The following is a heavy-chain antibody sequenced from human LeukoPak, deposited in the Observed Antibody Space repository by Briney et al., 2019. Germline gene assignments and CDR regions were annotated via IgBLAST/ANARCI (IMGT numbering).Heavy chain of an antibody. D-gene: IGHD6-13*01. CDR3: ATGGAAAGLNWFDP. Sequence: GASVKVSCKVSGYTLTELSMHWVRQAPGKGPEWMGGFDPEDGETIYAQKFQGRVTMTEDTSTDTAYMELSSLRSEDTAVYYCATGGAAAGLNWFDPWGQGTLVTVSS. J-gene: IGHJ5*02. V-gene: IGHV1-24*01. CDR1: GYTLTELS. CDR2: FDPEDGET.